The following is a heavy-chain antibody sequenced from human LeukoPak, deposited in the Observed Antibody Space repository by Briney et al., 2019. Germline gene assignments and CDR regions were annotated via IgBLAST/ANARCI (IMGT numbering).Heavy chain of an antibody. CDR2: ISYGGSNK. CDR3: ARVSGPTPHYCGMDV. J-gene: IGHJ6*02. D-gene: IGHD6-19*01. V-gene: IGHV3-30-3*01. Sequence: GGSLRLSCAASGFTFSSYAMHWVRQAPGKGLEWVAVISYGGSNKYYADSVKGRFTISRDNSKNTLYLQMNSLRAEDTAVYYCARVSGPTPHYCGMDVWGQGTTVTVSS. CDR1: GFTFSSYA.